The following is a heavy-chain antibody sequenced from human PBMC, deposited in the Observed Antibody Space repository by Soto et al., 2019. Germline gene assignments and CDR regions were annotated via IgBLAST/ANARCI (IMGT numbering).Heavy chain of an antibody. CDR2: SDGSSAYT. V-gene: IGHV3-11*06. J-gene: IGHJ6*01. D-gene: IGHD1-26*01. CDR1: GFTFSDYY. CDR3: ARAVGNCYGKDG. Sequence: QVQLVESGGGLVKPGGSLRLSCAASGFTFSDYYMNWIRQAPGKGLEWLSSSDGSSAYTNYADSVKGRFTISRDNAKNSPFLQLTSLKGEDTAVYYCARAVGNCYGKDGWGLGTRVTVSS.